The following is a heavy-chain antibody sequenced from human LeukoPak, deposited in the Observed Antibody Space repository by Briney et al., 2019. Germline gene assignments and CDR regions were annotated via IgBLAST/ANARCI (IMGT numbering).Heavy chain of an antibody. CDR1: GFTFSSYA. CDR2: ISGSGGGT. Sequence: GGSLRLSCAASGFTFSSYAMSWVRQAPGKGLEWVSAISGSGGGTYYADSVKGRFTISRDNSKNMLYLQMNSLRAEDTAVYYCAKAQGGNYLNWFDPWGQGTLVTVSS. V-gene: IGHV3-23*01. J-gene: IGHJ5*02. CDR3: AKAQGGNYLNWFDP. D-gene: IGHD3-16*01.